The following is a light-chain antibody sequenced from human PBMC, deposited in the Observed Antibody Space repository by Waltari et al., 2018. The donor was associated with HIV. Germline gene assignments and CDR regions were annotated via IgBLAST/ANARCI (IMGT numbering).Light chain of an antibody. V-gene: IGLV2-14*03. CDR3: SSYTTTNTII. CDR2: DVF. J-gene: IGLJ2*01. Sequence: QSALTQPASVSGSPGQSITISCTGTSSDIGAYEYVSWYRQNQDKAPQLLIYDVFYRPAGVSHRCAGSKPGNTASLTIAGLQAEDEAGYSCSSYTTTNTIIFGGGTTLTVL. CDR1: SSDIGAYEY.